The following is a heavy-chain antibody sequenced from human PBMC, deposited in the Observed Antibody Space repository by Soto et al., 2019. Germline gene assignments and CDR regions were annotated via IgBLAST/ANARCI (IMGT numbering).Heavy chain of an antibody. CDR1: GGSISSSSYY. CDR2: IYYSGST. J-gene: IGHJ5*02. V-gene: IGHV4-39*01. CDR3: ARHSLVADFWSGGSGYNWFDP. Sequence: QLQLQESGPGLVKPSETLSLTCTVSGGSISSSSYYWGWIRQPPGKGLEWIGSIYYSGSTYYNPSLKSRVTISVDTSKNQFSLKLSSVTAADTAVYYCARHSLVADFWSGGSGYNWFDPWGQGTLVTVSS. D-gene: IGHD3-3*01.